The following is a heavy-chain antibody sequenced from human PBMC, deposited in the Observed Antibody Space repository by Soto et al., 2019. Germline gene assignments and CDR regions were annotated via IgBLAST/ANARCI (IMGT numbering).Heavy chain of an antibody. Sequence: ASVKVSCKASGGTFSSYAISWVRQAPGQGLEWMGGIIPIFGTANYAQKFHGRVTITADESTSTAYMELSSLRSEDTAVYYCARDNDIVVVPAAIDYYYYGMDVWGQGTTVTVSS. CDR3: ARDNDIVVVPAAIDYYYYGMDV. V-gene: IGHV1-69*13. D-gene: IGHD2-2*01. CDR2: IIPIFGTA. J-gene: IGHJ6*02. CDR1: GGTFSSYA.